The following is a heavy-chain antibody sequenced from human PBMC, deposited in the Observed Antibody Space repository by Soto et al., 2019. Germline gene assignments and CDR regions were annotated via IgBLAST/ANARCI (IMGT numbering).Heavy chain of an antibody. V-gene: IGHV5-51*01. CDR2: IYPSDSDT. D-gene: IGHD1-26*01. Sequence: GESQTVTWTGSGYNFTTNCIAWVLQRPWKGLEPMGIIYPSDSDTKYGPSFQGQVTISTDKSISTAYLQWNTLEASDTGTYYCARGSGYHY. J-gene: IGHJ6*01. CDR1: GYNFTTNC. CDR3: ARGSGYHY.